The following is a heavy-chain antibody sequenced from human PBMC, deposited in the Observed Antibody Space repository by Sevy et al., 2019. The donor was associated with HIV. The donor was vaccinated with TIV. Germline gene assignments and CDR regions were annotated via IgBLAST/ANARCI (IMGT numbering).Heavy chain of an antibody. CDR1: GFTFNTYT. CDR2: ISSSGNYI. D-gene: IGHD1-26*01. J-gene: IGHJ3*02. CDR3: ARVVPATDAFDI. V-gene: IGHV3-21*01. Sequence: GGSLRLSCAASGFTFNTYTMNWVRQAPGEGLEWVSSISSSGNYIYYADSVKGRFTISRDNAKNSLFLQMISLRAEDTAVFYCARVVPATDAFDIWGQGTLVTVSS.